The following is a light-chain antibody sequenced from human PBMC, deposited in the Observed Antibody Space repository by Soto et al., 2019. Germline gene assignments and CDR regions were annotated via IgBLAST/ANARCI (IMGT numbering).Light chain of an antibody. CDR3: SSFTVTITVL. V-gene: IGLV2-14*01. J-gene: IGLJ2*01. CDR2: EVS. Sequence: QSALTQPASVSGSPGQSITISCIGTNSDVGGYDFVSWYQQHPGKAPKLLIYEVSNRPSGVSNRFSGSKSGNTASLTISGLQAEDEADYYCSSFTVTITVLFGGGTKLTDL. CDR1: NSDVGGYDF.